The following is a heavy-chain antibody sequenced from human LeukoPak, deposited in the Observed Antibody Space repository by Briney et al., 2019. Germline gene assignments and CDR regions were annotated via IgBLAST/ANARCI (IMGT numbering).Heavy chain of an antibody. V-gene: IGHV1-18*01. Sequence: ASVKVSCKASGYTFNTFGITWVRQAPGQGLEWLGWIAVYNGDTNYAQKFQGRVTLTTDTSTNTAYMELRSLRSDDTAVYYCARVLRYFDWTRFDYWGQGTLVTVSS. CDR2: IAVYNGDT. D-gene: IGHD3-9*01. CDR1: GYTFNTFG. CDR3: ARVLRYFDWTRFDY. J-gene: IGHJ4*02.